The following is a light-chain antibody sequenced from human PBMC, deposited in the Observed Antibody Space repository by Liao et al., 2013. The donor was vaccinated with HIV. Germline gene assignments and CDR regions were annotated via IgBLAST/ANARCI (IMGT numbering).Light chain of an antibody. Sequence: SYELTQPPSVSVSPGQTARITCSGDALPNQYAYWYQQKPGQAPVLLIYKDSERPSGIPERFSGSSSGTIVTLTISGVQAEDEADYYCLSADSSGTAWVFGGGTKLTVL. CDR1: ALPNQY. J-gene: IGLJ3*02. CDR3: LSADSSGTAWV. CDR2: KDS. V-gene: IGLV3-25*03.